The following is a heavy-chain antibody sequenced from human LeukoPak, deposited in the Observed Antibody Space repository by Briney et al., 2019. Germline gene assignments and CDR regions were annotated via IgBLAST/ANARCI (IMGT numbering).Heavy chain of an antibody. J-gene: IGHJ5*02. CDR3: ARDAPGEPKWERLRSYNWFDP. V-gene: IGHV4-4*07. CDR1: GGSISSYY. CDR2: IYTSGST. D-gene: IGHD1-26*01. Sequence: SETLSLTCTVSGGSISSYYWSWIRQPAGKGLEWIGRIYTSGSTNYTRPLKNRVTMSVVTSNNQFSLKLRAETAADTAVYDCARDAPGEPKWERLRSYNWFDPWGQGTLVTVSS.